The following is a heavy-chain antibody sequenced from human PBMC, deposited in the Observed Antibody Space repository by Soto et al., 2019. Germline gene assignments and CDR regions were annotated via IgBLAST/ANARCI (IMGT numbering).Heavy chain of an antibody. CDR2: VSTSGGST. D-gene: IGHD2-15*01. V-gene: IGHV3-23*01. CDR1: GFSFNTYA. CDR3: AKTMGDCSGGSCYGAYSMDV. Sequence: EVQLLESGGGLVQPGGSLRLSCAASGFSFNTYAMSWVRQARGKGPEWVSTVSTSGGSTYSADSVKGRFTISRDNSKNTVHPQMNSLRAEDTAVYYCAKTMGDCSGGSCYGAYSMDVWGQGITVTVSS. J-gene: IGHJ6*02.